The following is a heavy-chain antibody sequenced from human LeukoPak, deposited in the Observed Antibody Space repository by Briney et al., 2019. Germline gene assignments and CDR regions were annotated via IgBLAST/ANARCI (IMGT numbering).Heavy chain of an antibody. CDR1: GGSFSGYY. CDR2: INHSGST. J-gene: IGHJ4*02. D-gene: IGHD6-13*01. Sequence: SETLSLTCAVYGGSFSGYYWSWIRQPPGKGLEWIGEINHSGSTNYNPSLKSRVTISVDTSKNQFSLKPSSVTAADTAVYYCARGVDAGVSPFDYWGQGTLVTVSS. V-gene: IGHV4-34*01. CDR3: ARGVDAGVSPFDY.